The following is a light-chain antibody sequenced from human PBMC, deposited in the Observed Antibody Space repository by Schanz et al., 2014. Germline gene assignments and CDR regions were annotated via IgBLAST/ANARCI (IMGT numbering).Light chain of an antibody. CDR2: GAS. V-gene: IGKV3-20*01. J-gene: IGKJ1*01. CDR1: QSVSSSY. Sequence: EIVLTQSPGTLSLSPGERATLSCRASQSVSSSYLAWYQQKPGQAPRLLIYGASSRATGIPDRFSGSGSGTDFTLTISRLEPDDFAMYYCQQYSTSPRTFGQGTKVELK. CDR3: QQYSTSPRT.